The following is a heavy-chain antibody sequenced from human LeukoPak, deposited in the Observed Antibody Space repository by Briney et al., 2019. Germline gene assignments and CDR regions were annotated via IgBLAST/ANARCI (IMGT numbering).Heavy chain of an antibody. D-gene: IGHD4-17*01. CDR3: ARAHGDYFGRFDY. Sequence: GGSLRHSCAASGFTVSRNYMSWVRQAPGKGLEWVSVIYSVGRIYYADSVKGRFTVPRDKSKNTMYLQMNSLRAEDTAVYYCARAHGDYFGRFDYWGQGTLVTVSS. CDR2: IYSVGRI. J-gene: IGHJ4*02. CDR1: GFTVSRNY. V-gene: IGHV3-53*01.